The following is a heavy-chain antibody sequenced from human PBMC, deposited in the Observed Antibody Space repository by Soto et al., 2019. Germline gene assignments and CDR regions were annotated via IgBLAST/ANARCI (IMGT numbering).Heavy chain of an antibody. CDR1: GGSVSVYY. V-gene: IGHV4-59*02. D-gene: IGHD1-26*01. CDR3: ARGVGSSPPQY. CDR2: IYASGSP. Sequence: SETLSLTCTISGGSVSVYYWSWIRQSTGQGLEWIGYIYASGSPYYNPSLRSRVTISADTSKNQISLKLTSPTAADTAVYYCARGVGSSPPQYWGRGTLVTV. J-gene: IGHJ4*02.